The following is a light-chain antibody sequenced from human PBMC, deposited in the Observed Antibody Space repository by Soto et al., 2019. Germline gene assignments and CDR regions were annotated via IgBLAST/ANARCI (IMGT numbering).Light chain of an antibody. CDR1: ISNIGRGYD. J-gene: IGLJ3*02. CDR2: GDS. Sequence: QAVVTKPPSVSGAPGQRVTLSFTGSISNIGRGYDVHWYQQLPGSAPRLLLSGDSNRPSGVPDRFSGSRSGTSASLAITGLQAEDEGDYYCQTFDSSLTISWVFGGGTKVTVL. V-gene: IGLV1-40*01. CDR3: QTFDSSLTISWV.